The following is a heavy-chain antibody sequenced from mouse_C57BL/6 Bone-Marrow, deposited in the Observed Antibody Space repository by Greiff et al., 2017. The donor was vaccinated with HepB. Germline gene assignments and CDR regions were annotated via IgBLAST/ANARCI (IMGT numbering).Heavy chain of an antibody. J-gene: IGHJ4*01. CDR3: AKNPYDGDYFYAMDD. Sequence: QVQLQQSGPGLVQPSQRLSITCTVSGFSLTSYGVHWVRQSPGKGLEWLGVIWRGGSTDYNAAFMSRLSITKDNSKSQVFFKMNSLQADDTAIYYCAKNPYDGDYFYAMDDWGQGTSVTVSS. V-gene: IGHV2-5*01. CDR2: IWRGGST. CDR1: GFSLTSYG. D-gene: IGHD2-3*01.